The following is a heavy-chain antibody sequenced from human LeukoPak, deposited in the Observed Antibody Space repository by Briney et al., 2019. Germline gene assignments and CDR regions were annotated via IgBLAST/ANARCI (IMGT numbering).Heavy chain of an antibody. CDR3: ARVNTPNQYSGSYLNFDY. V-gene: IGHV1-2*02. CDR2: INPNSGGT. Sequence: ASVKVSCKASGYTFTGYYMHWVRQALGQGLEWMGWINPNSGGTNYAQKFQGRVTMTRDTSISTAYMELSRLRSDDTAVYYCARVNTPNQYSGSYLNFDYWGQGTLVTVSS. CDR1: GYTFTGYY. J-gene: IGHJ4*02. D-gene: IGHD1-26*01.